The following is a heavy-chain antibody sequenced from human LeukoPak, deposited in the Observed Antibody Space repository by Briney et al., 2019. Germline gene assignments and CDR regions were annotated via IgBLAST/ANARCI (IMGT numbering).Heavy chain of an antibody. Sequence: GGSLRLSCAASGFTFSSYSMDWVRQAPGKGLEWVSYISSSSSTIYYADSVKGRFTISRDNAKNSLYLQMNSLRDEDTAIYYCARSESSTSGRYYGMDVWGQGTTVTVSS. J-gene: IGHJ6*02. V-gene: IGHV3-48*02. CDR2: ISSSSSTI. CDR1: GFTFSSYS. D-gene: IGHD2-2*01. CDR3: ARSESSTSGRYYGMDV.